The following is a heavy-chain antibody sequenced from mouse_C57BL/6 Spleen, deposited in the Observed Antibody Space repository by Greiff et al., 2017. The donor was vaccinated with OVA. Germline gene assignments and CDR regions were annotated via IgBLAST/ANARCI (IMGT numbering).Heavy chain of an antibody. CDR2: ISYDGRN. CDR3: ASLYDYDDYAMDY. J-gene: IGHJ4*01. Sequence: EVKLQESGPGLVKPSQSLSLTCSVTGYSITSGYYWNWIRQFPGNKLEWMGYISYDGRNNYNPSLKNRISITRDTSKNQFFLKLNSVTTEDTATYYCASLYDYDDYAMDYWGQGTSVTVSS. V-gene: IGHV3-6*01. CDR1: GYSITSGYY. D-gene: IGHD2-4*01.